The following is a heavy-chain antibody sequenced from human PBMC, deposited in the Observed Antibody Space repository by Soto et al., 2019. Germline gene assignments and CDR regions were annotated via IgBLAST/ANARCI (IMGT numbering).Heavy chain of an antibody. CDR1: GGFFSGYY. V-gene: IGHV4-34*01. CDR3: ARALPDSSGYQNYYFDY. CDR2: INHSGST. Sequence: QVQLQQWGAGLLKPSETLSLTCAVYGGFFSGYYWSWIRQPPGKGLEWIGEINHSGSTNYNPSLKSRVTISVDTSKNQFSLKLSSVTAADTAVYYCARALPDSSGYQNYYFDYWGQGTLVTVSS. J-gene: IGHJ4*02. D-gene: IGHD3-22*01.